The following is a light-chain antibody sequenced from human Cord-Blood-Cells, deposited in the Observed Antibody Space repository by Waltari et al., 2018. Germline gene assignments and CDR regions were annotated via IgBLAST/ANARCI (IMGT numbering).Light chain of an antibody. Sequence: QSALTQPRSVSGSPGQSVTISCTGTSSDVRGSNYVSWYQQHPGKAPKLMIYDVSKRPSGVPDRFSGSKSGNTASLTISGLQAEDEADYYCCSYAGSYTWVFGGGTKLTVL. CDR3: CSYAGSYTWV. V-gene: IGLV2-11*01. CDR2: DVS. J-gene: IGLJ3*02. CDR1: SSDVRGSNY.